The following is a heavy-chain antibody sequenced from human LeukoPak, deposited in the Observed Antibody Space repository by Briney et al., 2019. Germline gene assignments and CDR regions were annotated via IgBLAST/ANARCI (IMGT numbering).Heavy chain of an antibody. CDR2: IYHTGST. CDR1: GGSLSNHY. Sequence: SETLSLTCTVSGGSLSNHYWNWIRHPAGPGLEYIGRIYHTGSTNYNPSLKSRVTLSVDTSNNQFSLNLTSVTAADTAVYYCARGPLGGESFDIWGQGTMVTVSS. D-gene: IGHD3-16*01. J-gene: IGHJ3*02. V-gene: IGHV4-4*07. CDR3: ARGPLGGESFDI.